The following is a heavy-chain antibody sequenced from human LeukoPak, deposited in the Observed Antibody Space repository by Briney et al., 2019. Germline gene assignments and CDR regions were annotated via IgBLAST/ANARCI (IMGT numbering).Heavy chain of an antibody. V-gene: IGHV3-66*01. Sequence: GGSLRLSCASSVFTVSSNYMSWVRQAPGKGLEWVSVIYSGGSTYYADSVKGRFTISRDNSKNTLYLQMNSLRAEDTAVYYCARDEAGQQLSYWGQGTLVTVSS. D-gene: IGHD6-13*01. J-gene: IGHJ4*02. CDR1: VFTVSSNY. CDR2: IYSGGST. CDR3: ARDEAGQQLSY.